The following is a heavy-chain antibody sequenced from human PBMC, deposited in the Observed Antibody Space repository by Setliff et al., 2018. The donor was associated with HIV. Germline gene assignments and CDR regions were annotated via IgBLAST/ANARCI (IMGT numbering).Heavy chain of an antibody. CDR1: GGSISSGSHY. CDR2: IHTSGST. V-gene: IGHV4-61*09. J-gene: IGHJ5*02. CDR3: ATSGYSYAFNWFDP. D-gene: IGHD5-18*01. Sequence: LSLTCTVSGGSISSGSHYWTWIRQPAGKGLEWIGHIHTSGSTNYDLSLMSRVTISVDTSKNQFSLKLSSVAAADTAVYYCATSGYSYAFNWFDPWGQGTLVTVSS.